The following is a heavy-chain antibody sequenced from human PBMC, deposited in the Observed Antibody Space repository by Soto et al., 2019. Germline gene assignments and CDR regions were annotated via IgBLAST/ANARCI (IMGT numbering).Heavy chain of an antibody. V-gene: IGHV3-30*18. D-gene: IGHD4-17*01. CDR1: GFTCSTYG. CDR3: AKDLQSYGDYDYYCYGMDV. J-gene: IGHJ6*02. Sequence: QVQLVESGGGEVQPGRSLTISCAASGFTCSTYGMHWVRQTPGKGLEWVAVISYDGTNKFYSDSVKGRFTISRDNFKNTLTLQMNSLRADDTAVYSCAKDLQSYGDYDYYCYGMDVWGLGTRVTVSS. CDR2: ISYDGTNK.